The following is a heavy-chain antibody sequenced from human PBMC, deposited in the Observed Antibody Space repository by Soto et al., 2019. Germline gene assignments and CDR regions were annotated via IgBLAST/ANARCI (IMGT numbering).Heavy chain of an antibody. CDR3: ARDTLRGFGELFSY. J-gene: IGHJ4*02. V-gene: IGHV1-18*01. Sequence: QVQLVQSGAEVKKPGASVKVSCKASGYTFTSYGISWVRQAPGQGLEWMGWISAYNGNTNYAQTLKGTVTMTTDTSTSTACMELRSLRSDDTAVYYCARDTLRGFGELFSYWGQGTLVTVSS. D-gene: IGHD3-10*01. CDR1: GYTFTSYG. CDR2: ISAYNGNT.